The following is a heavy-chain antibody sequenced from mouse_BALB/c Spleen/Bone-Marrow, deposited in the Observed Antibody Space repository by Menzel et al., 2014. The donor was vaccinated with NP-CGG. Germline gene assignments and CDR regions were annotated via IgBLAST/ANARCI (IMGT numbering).Heavy chain of an antibody. J-gene: IGHJ3*01. V-gene: IGHV14-3*02. Sequence: VQLQQPGAELVKLGASVKLSCTASGFNIKDTYMHWVKQRPEQGLEWIGRIDPANGNTKYDPKFQGKATITADTSSSTAYLQLSSLTSEDTAVYYCARGYDGFAYWGQGTLVTVSA. CDR3: ARGYDGFAY. D-gene: IGHD2-2*01. CDR1: GFNIKDTY. CDR2: IDPANGNT.